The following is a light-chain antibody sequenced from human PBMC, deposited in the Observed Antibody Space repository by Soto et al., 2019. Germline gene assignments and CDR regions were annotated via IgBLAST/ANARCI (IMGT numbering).Light chain of an antibody. CDR1: QTVSTNF. Sequence: EIVLTQSPATLSLSPGERATLSCRASQTVSTNFLAWFQQKPGQAPRLLIYDASSRATGIPDRFSGSGSGTDFTLTISRLEPEDFAVYYWRQYAGLPRTFGQGTKVDIK. V-gene: IGKV3-20*01. CDR3: RQYAGLPRT. J-gene: IGKJ1*01. CDR2: DAS.